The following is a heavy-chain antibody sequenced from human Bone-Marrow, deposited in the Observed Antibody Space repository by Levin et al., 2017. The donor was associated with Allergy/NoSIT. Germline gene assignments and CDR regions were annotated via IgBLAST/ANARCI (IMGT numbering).Heavy chain of an antibody. CDR1: GFTLSDYG. J-gene: IGHJ4*02. CDR3: ASRPGEDPYYFDY. V-gene: IGHV3-23*01. D-gene: IGHD7-27*01. Sequence: RGESLKISCVVSGFTLSDYGTSWVRQAPGKGLEWVSSIRGRGDTTYYADSVKGRFTISRDNSKNTLYLQMNNLRAEDTALYYCASRPGEDPYYFDYWGQGTLVTVSS. CDR2: IRGRGDTT.